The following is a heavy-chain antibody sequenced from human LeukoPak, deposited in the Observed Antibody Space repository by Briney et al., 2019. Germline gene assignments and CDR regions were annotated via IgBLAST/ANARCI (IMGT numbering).Heavy chain of an antibody. CDR3: SVMGATTDY. CDR1: GFTFSSYW. CDR2: IKEDGSEK. Sequence: GGSLRLSCAASGFTFSSYWMSWVRQAPGKGLEWVANIKEDGSEKHYVDSVKGRFTISRDNAKNSLYLQMNSLRAEDTAVYYCSVMGATTDYWGQGTLVTVSS. V-gene: IGHV3-7*01. D-gene: IGHD1-26*01. J-gene: IGHJ4*02.